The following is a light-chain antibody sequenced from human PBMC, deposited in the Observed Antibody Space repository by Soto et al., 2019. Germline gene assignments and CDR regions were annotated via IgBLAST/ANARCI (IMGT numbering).Light chain of an antibody. Sequence: DIQMTQSPASLSASVGDRVTITCQANHDISDYLNWYQQKPGKAPNLLIYDTSNLKTGVPSRFSGSGSGTYFPLTISNLPPEDVATYYWQQYDNLPLTFGGGTKVELK. CDR3: QQYDNLPLT. CDR2: DTS. V-gene: IGKV1-33*01. CDR1: HDISDY. J-gene: IGKJ4*01.